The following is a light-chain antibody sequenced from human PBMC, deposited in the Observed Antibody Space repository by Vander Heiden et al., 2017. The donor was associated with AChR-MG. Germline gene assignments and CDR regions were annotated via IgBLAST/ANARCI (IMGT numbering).Light chain of an antibody. CDR2: LSSDGSH. V-gene: IGLV4-69*01. J-gene: IGLJ1*01. CDR3: QTWGTGIRV. CDR1: SGHSSYA. Sequence: QLVLTQSPSASASLGASVKLTCTLSSGHSSYAIAWHQQQPEKGPRYLMKLSSDGSHSKGDGIPDRFSVSSSGSERYLTISSLQCEDEADYYRQTWGTGIRVFGTGTKVTGL.